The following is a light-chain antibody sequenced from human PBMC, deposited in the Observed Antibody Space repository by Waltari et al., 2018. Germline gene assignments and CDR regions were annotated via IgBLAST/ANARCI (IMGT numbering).Light chain of an antibody. CDR1: ESIGNY. CDR3: QQSYSTQFT. J-gene: IGKJ3*01. CDR2: TAS. Sequence: DIQLTQSPSSLSALVRDRVPITCRASESIGNYLNWYQQKPGRAPNLLIYTASTLQSGVPSRFSGNGSGTDFTLTISSLQPEDFATYFCQQSYSTQFTFGPGTKVDIK. V-gene: IGKV1-39*01.